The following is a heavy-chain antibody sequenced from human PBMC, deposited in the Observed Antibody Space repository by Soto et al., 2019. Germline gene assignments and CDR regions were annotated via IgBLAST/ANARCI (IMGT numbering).Heavy chain of an antibody. J-gene: IGHJ4*02. D-gene: IGHD3-3*01. V-gene: IGHV3-30*18. CDR3: AKDGLFGVVPLDGPPAFVFDY. CDR1: GFTFSSYG. Sequence: GGSLRLSCAASGFTFSSYGMHWVRQAPGKGLEWVAVISHDGSNKYYADSVKGRFTISRDNSKNTLYLQMNSLRAEDTAVYYCAKDGLFGVVPLDGPPAFVFDYWGQGTLVTVSS. CDR2: ISHDGSNK.